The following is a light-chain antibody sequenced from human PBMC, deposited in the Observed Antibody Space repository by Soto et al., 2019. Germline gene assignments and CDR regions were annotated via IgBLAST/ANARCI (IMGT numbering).Light chain of an antibody. CDR2: GAS. CDR3: QQCGGSPT. Sequence: ENLLTQSPGTLSLSPGEGSTLSCMAIRGVSANYLAWYQQKPGQAPRLLIYGASSRTTGIPDRLSGSGSGTDFTLTISRLEPEDFAMYYCQQCGGSPTFGQGTKVDIK. J-gene: IGKJ1*01. CDR1: RGVSANY. V-gene: IGKV3-20*01.